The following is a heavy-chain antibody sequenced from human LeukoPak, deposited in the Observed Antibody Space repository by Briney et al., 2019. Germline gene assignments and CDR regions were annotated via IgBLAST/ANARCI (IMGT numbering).Heavy chain of an antibody. V-gene: IGHV1-8*03. Sequence: ASVKVSCKASGYTFTSYDINWVRQATGQGLEWMGWMNPNSGNTGYAQRFQGRVTITRNTSISTAYMELSSLRSEDTAVYYCARMPIFGEGNYYYYMDVWGKGTTVTVSS. J-gene: IGHJ6*03. CDR2: MNPNSGNT. D-gene: IGHD3-3*01. CDR1: GYTFTSYD. CDR3: ARMPIFGEGNYYYYMDV.